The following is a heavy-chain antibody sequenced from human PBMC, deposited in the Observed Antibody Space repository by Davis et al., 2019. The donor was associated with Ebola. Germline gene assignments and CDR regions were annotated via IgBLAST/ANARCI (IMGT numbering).Heavy chain of an antibody. CDR2: ISSSSSYI. J-gene: IGHJ6*02. CDR3: AKGARRYDTYGMDV. CDR1: GFTFSSYS. V-gene: IGHV3-21*04. Sequence: PGGSLRLSCAASGFTFSSYSMNWVRQAPGKGLEWVSSISSSSSYIYYADSVKGRFTISRDNSKNTLYLQMNSLRAEDTALYYCAKGARRYDTYGMDVWGQGITVTVSS. D-gene: IGHD3-9*01.